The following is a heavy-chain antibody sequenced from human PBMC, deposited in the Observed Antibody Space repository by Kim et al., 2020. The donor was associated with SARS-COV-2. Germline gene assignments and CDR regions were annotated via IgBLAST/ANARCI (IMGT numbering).Heavy chain of an antibody. Sequence: GGSLRLSCAASGFTFSSYAMSWVRQAPGKGLEWVSAISGSGGSTSYADSVTGRFTISRDNSKNTLYLHMNSLRAEDTAVYYCAKVVGAMNFSPRYWGQGTLVTVSS. CDR2: ISGSGGST. CDR1: GFTFSSYA. D-gene: IGHD1-26*01. CDR3: AKVVGAMNFSPRY. J-gene: IGHJ4*02. V-gene: IGHV3-23*01.